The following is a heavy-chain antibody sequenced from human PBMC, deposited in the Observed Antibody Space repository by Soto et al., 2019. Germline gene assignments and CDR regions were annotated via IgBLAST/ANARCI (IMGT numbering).Heavy chain of an antibody. Sequence: SETLSLTCAVYGGSFSGYYWSWIRQHPGKGLEWIGYIHYSGSTYYNPSLKSRVTMSIDTSKNLFSLNLSSVTAADTDVYYCARAGGAGSGHDWFDPWGQGTLVTVSS. J-gene: IGHJ5*02. CDR3: ARAGGAGSGHDWFDP. V-gene: IGHV4-31*11. CDR2: IHYSGST. CDR1: GGSFSGYY. D-gene: IGHD6-13*01.